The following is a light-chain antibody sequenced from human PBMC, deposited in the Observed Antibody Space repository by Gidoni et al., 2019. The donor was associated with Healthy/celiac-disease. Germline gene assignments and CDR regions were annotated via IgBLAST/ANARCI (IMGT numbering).Light chain of an antibody. CDR2: EVS. J-gene: IGLJ2*01. CDR3: SSYTSSSTRVV. CDR1: SSDVGGYNY. V-gene: IGLV2-14*01. Sequence: QSALTQPASVSGSPGQSITISCTGTSSDVGGYNYVSCYQQPPGKAPKLMIYEVSNRPSGVSNRFSGSKSGNTASLTISGLQAEDEADYYCSSYTSSSTRVVFGGGTKLTVL.